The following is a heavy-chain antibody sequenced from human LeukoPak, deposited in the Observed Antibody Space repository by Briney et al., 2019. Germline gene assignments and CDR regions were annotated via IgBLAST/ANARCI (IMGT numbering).Heavy chain of an antibody. D-gene: IGHD3-22*01. Sequence: PSETLSLTCTVSGGSTSSYYWGWIRQPPGKGLEWIGSIYYSGSTYYNPSLKSRVTISVDTSKNQFSLKLSSVTAADTAVYYCARDSSGYYYSHVWGQGTLVTVSS. CDR3: ARDSSGYYYSHV. J-gene: IGHJ4*02. V-gene: IGHV4-39*07. CDR1: GGSTSSYY. CDR2: IYYSGST.